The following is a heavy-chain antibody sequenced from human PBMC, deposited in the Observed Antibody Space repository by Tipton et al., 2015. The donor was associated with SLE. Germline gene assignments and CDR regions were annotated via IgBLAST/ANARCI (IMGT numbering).Heavy chain of an antibody. J-gene: IGHJ2*01. CDR2: IYYRGST. CDR1: GGSITSSSYY. D-gene: IGHD3-22*01. Sequence: TLSLTCAVYGGSITSSSYYWAWIRQSPGEGVEWIGEIYYRGSTNYNPSLESRVTISVDTSKNQFSLKLTSVTAADTAVYYCARGFSSGYSHWYFDLWGRGTLVTVSS. CDR3: ARGFSSGYSHWYFDL. V-gene: IGHV4-39*07.